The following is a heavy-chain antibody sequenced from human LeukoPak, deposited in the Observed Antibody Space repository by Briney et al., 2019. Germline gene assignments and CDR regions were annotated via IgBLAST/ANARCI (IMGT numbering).Heavy chain of an antibody. CDR1: RFTFSSYS. CDR2: ISSSSSTI. CDR3: ARDQDRITIFGVVIISPYMDV. Sequence: GGSLRLSCAASRFTFSSYSMNWVRQAPGKGLEWVSYISSSSSTIYYADSVKGRFTISRDNAKNSLYLQMNSLRAEDTAVYYCARDQDRITIFGVVIISPYMDVWGKGTTVTVSS. D-gene: IGHD3-3*01. J-gene: IGHJ6*03. V-gene: IGHV3-48*01.